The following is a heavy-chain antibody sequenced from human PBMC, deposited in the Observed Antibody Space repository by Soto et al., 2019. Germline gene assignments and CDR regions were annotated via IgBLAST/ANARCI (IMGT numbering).Heavy chain of an antibody. Sequence: QVQLVQSGAEVKKPGASVKVSCKASGYNFIDYGITWVRQAPGQGLEWMGWISAFNGNTNYGQKLQGRVTMTTDTSTSTAYMELRSLRSVDTAVYYCTRDRRRVPTASWGQGTLVTVSS. CDR2: ISAFNGNT. D-gene: IGHD2-21*02. V-gene: IGHV1-18*01. J-gene: IGHJ5*02. CDR3: TRDRRRVPTAS. CDR1: GYNFIDYG.